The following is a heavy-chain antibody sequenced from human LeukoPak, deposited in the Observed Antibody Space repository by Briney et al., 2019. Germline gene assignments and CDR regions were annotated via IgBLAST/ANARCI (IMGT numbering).Heavy chain of an antibody. J-gene: IGHJ3*02. CDR3: AREVIAAAGSDAFDM. V-gene: IGHV4-59*11. CDR1: DDSFSRHY. D-gene: IGHD6-13*01. Sequence: SETLSLTCAVSDDSFSRHYWTWIRQPPGKGLEWIGYISYIGSTNYNPSLKSRVTISIDTSKNQFSLKLTSVTAADTAVYYCAREVIAAAGSDAFDMWGQGTMVTVSS. CDR2: ISYIGST.